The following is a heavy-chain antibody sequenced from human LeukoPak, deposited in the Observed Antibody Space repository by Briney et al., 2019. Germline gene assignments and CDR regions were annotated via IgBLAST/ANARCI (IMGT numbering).Heavy chain of an antibody. D-gene: IGHD5-18*01. J-gene: IGHJ3*02. CDR3: ARKIRGYSYGLNAFDI. CDR2: INQDGSQK. CDR1: GFNFRAYW. V-gene: IGHV3-7*01. Sequence: GGSLRLSCTTSGFNFRAYWMAWVRQAPGKGLEWVANINQDGSQKYYVDSVKGRFTISRDNAKNSLYLQMSSLRAEDTAVYYCARKIRGYSYGLNAFDIWGQGTMVTVSS.